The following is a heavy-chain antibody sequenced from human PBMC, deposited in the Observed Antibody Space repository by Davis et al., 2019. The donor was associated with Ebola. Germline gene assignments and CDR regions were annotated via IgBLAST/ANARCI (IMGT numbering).Heavy chain of an antibody. CDR1: GFTFSSYD. J-gene: IGHJ4*02. V-gene: IGHV3-30*02. Sequence: PGGSLRLSCAASGFTFSSYDMHWARQAPGKGLEWVAFIRYDGSNKYYADSVKGRFTISRDNSKNTLYLQMNSLRAEDTAVYYCANRGRYCSGGSCYSDYWGQGTLVTVSS. D-gene: IGHD2-15*01. CDR2: IRYDGSNK. CDR3: ANRGRYCSGGSCYSDY.